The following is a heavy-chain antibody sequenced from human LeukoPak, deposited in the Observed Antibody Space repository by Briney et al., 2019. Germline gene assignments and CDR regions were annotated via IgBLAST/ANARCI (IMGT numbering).Heavy chain of an antibody. CDR3: AASARLILQESVY. D-gene: IGHD6-19*01. Sequence: SETLSLTCTVSGGSISSYYWSWIRQPPGRGLEWIGYIYYTGSTNYNPSLKSRVTISVDTSKNQFSLKLTSVTAADTAVYYCAASARLILQESVYWGQGTLVTVCS. CDR1: GGSISSYY. CDR2: IYYTGST. J-gene: IGHJ4*02. V-gene: IGHV4-59*08.